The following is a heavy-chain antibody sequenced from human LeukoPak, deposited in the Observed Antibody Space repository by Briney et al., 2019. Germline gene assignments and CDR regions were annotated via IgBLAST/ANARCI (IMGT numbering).Heavy chain of an antibody. CDR3: ARGYCSGGSCYSWFDY. D-gene: IGHD2-15*01. CDR1: EFTFSSHW. Sequence: GGSLRLSCAASEFTFSSHWMHWVRQAPGKGLVWVSRIKSDGSSTSYADSVEGRFTISRDNARNTLYLQMNSLRAEDTAVYYCARGYCSGGSCYSWFDYWGQGTLVSVSS. V-gene: IGHV3-74*01. CDR2: IKSDGSST. J-gene: IGHJ4*02.